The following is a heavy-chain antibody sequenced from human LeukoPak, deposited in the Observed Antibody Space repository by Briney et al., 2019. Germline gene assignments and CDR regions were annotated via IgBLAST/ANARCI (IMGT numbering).Heavy chain of an antibody. J-gene: IGHJ4*02. V-gene: IGHV1-69*04. CDR2: IIPIFGIA. Sequence: ASVKVSCTASGVTFSSYAISWVRQAPGQGLEWMGRIIPIFGIANYAQKFQGRVTITADKSTSTAYMELSSLRSEDTAVYYCATPSGGSRRYFDYWGQGTLVTVSS. CDR1: GVTFSSYA. D-gene: IGHD3-16*01. CDR3: ATPSGGSRRYFDY.